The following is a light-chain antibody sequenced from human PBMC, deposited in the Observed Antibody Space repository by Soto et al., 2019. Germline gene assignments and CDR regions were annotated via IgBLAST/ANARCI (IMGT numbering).Light chain of an antibody. CDR1: QSLTSRY. CDR3: HQHGSLPPNT. CDR2: GAS. Sequence: EIVLTQSPGTPSLSPGERATLSGRASQSLTSRYLAWYQQKPDQAPRLLVYGASRRATGIPDGFSCSGCGTDFSLAISRLETEYFAVYYCHQHGSLPPNTFGQGTMLEIK. J-gene: IGKJ2*01. V-gene: IGKV3-20*01.